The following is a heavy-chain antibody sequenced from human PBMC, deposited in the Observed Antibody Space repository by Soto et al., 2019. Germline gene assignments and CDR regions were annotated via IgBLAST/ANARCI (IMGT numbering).Heavy chain of an antibody. CDR3: AKGDLLTGVAHFDY. CDR1: GFTFSNYA. CDR2: ISGSGAST. Sequence: XESLLLSCAASGFTFSNYAMSWVRQAPGKGLQWVSTISGSGASTYYGDSVKGRFTLSRDNSENTLFLQMDSLRAEDTAVYYCAKGDLLTGVAHFDYWGQGTLVTVSS. D-gene: IGHD7-27*01. V-gene: IGHV3-23*01. J-gene: IGHJ4*02.